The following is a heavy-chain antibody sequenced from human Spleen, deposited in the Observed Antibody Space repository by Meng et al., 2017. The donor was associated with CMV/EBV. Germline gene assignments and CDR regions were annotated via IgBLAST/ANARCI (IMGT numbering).Heavy chain of an antibody. V-gene: IGHV4-39*07. D-gene: IGHD2-2*01. CDR3: ARQWSGRVVPAARPGGWFDP. CDR1: GGSISSSGYY. J-gene: IGHJ5*02. CDR2: IYYSGST. Sequence: GSGPGLFRPSGTPSPTCTVSGGSISSSGYYWGWIRQPPGKGLEWIGSIYYSGSTYYNPSLKSRVTISVDTSKNQFSLKLSSVTAADTAVYYCARQWSGRVVPAARPGGWFDPWGQGTLVTVSS.